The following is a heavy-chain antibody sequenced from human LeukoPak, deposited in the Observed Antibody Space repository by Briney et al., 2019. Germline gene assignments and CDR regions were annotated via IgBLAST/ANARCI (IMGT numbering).Heavy chain of an antibody. V-gene: IGHV3-48*03. CDR2: ISSSGSTI. Sequence: GGSLRLSCAASGFTFSSYEMNWVRQAPGKGLEWVSYISSSGSTIYYADSVKGRFTISRDNAKNSLYLQMNSLRAEDTAVYYCATDSSGYYYYYYMDVWGKGTTVIISS. J-gene: IGHJ6*03. CDR1: GFTFSSYE. CDR3: ATDSSGYYYYYYMDV. D-gene: IGHD3-22*01.